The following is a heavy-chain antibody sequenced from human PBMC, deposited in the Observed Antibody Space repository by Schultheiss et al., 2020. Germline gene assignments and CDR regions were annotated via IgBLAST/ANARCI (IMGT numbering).Heavy chain of an antibody. Sequence: GGSLRLSCVASGLTFSSHAMAWVRQPPGKGLEWVSIISGIGDTTDHADSVKGRLTISRDNSKDTLYLQMNSLRAEDTAVYYCASGSQPQFFHYWGQGTLVTVSS. CDR2: ISGIGDTT. CDR3: ASGSQPQFFHY. CDR1: GLTFSSHA. V-gene: IGHV3-23*01. D-gene: IGHD1-26*01. J-gene: IGHJ1*01.